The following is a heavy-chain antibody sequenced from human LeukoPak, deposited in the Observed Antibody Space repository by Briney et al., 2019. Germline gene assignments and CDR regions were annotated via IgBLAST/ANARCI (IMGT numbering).Heavy chain of an antibody. CDR3: ARTPGSGSYLTYFDY. D-gene: IGHD3-10*01. V-gene: IGHV3-33*01. J-gene: IGHJ4*02. CDR1: GFTFSSYG. CDR2: IWYDGSNK. Sequence: GGSLRLSCAASGFTFSSYGMHWVRQAPGKGLEWVAVIWYDGSNKYYADSVKGRFTISRDNSKNTLYPQMNSLRAEDTAVYYCARTPGSGSYLTYFDYWGQGTLVTVSS.